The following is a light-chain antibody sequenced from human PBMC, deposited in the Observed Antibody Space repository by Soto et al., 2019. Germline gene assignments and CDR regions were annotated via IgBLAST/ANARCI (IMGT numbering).Light chain of an antibody. V-gene: IGKV3-20*01. J-gene: IGKJ4*01. CDR1: QSVDSSY. CDR2: GAS. CDR3: QQYGSSPLT. Sequence: EIVLTQSPGTLSLSPGERATLSCRASQSVDSSYLAWYQQKPGQAPRLLMYGASSRATGIPDRFSGSGSGTDFTLTISRLEPEDFAVYYCQQYGSSPLTFGGGTKVEIK.